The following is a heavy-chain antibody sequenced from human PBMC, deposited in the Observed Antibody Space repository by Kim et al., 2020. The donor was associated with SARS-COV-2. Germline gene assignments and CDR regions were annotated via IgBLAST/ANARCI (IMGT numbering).Heavy chain of an antibody. Sequence: GGSLRLSCAASGFTFSSYGMHWVRQAPGKGLEWVAVISYDGSNKYYADSVKGRFTISRDNSKNTLYLQMNSLRAEDTAVYYCAKDSGYTNYYYGIDVWGQGTTVTVSS. J-gene: IGHJ6*02. CDR3: AKDSGYTNYYYGIDV. CDR2: ISYDGSNK. V-gene: IGHV3-30*18. CDR1: GFTFSSYG. D-gene: IGHD6-25*01.